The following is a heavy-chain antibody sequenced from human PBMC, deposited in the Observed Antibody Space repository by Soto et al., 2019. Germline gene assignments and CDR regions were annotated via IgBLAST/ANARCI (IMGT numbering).Heavy chain of an antibody. V-gene: IGHV3-21*01. J-gene: IGHJ4*02. CDR2: ISSTTNYI. CDR3: ARESEDLTSNFDY. CDR1: GFTFTRYS. Sequence: EVQLVESGGGLVKPGGSLRLSCAASGFTFTRYSMNWVRQPPGKGLEWVSSISSTTNYIYYADSMKGRFTVSRDNAKNSVYLEMNSLSAEDMAPYYCARESEDLTSNFDYWGQGTLVTVSS.